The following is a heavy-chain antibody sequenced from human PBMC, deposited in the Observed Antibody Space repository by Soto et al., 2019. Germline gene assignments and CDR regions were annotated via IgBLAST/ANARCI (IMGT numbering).Heavy chain of an antibody. CDR3: ATKTLRTYGMDV. D-gene: IGHD2-8*01. V-gene: IGHV1-69*02. CDR1: GGTFSSYT. Sequence: QVQLVQSGAEVKKPGSSVKVSCKASGGTFSSYTISWVRQAPGQGLEWMGRIIPILGIANYAQKFQGRVTITADKSTSSAYMELSSPRSEDTAVYYCATKTLRTYGMDVWGQGTTVTVSS. J-gene: IGHJ6*02. CDR2: IIPILGIA.